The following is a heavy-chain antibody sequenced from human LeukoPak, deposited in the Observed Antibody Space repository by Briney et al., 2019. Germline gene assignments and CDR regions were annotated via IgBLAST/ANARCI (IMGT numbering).Heavy chain of an antibody. CDR3: ARYRSANYFDY. Sequence: SVKVSCKASGGTFSSYAISWVRQAPGQGLEWMGGIIPIFGTANYAQKFQGWVTMTRDTSISTAYMELSRLRSDDTAVYYCARYRSANYFDYWGQGTLVTVSS. CDR1: GGTFSSYA. D-gene: IGHD3-16*02. J-gene: IGHJ4*02. CDR2: IIPIFGTA. V-gene: IGHV1-69*05.